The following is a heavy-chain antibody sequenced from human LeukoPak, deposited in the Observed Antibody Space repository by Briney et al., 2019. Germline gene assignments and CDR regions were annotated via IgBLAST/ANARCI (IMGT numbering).Heavy chain of an antibody. D-gene: IGHD2-2*03. V-gene: IGHV3-7*03. CDR2: IKQDGSEK. CDR3: ARDLGIVVVPAAPGY. CDR1: GFTFSSYW. J-gene: IGHJ4*02. Sequence: GGSLRLSCAASGFTFSSYWMSWVRQAPGKGLEWMANIKQDGSEKYYVDSVKGRFTISRDNAKNSLYLQMNSLRAEDTAVYYCARDLGIVVVPAAPGYWGQGTLVTVSS.